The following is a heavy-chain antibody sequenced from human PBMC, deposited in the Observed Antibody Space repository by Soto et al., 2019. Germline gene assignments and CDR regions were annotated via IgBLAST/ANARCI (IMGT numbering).Heavy chain of an antibody. CDR3: AKDSSSSYYYVMDV. Sequence: GGSLRLSCAASGFTFSSYGMHWVRQAPGKGLEWVAVISYDGSNKYYADSVKGRFTISRDNSKNTLYLQMNSLRAEDTAVYYCAKDSSSSYYYVMDVWGQGTTVTVSS. D-gene: IGHD6-13*01. CDR1: GFTFSSYG. V-gene: IGHV3-30*18. CDR2: ISYDGSNK. J-gene: IGHJ6*02.